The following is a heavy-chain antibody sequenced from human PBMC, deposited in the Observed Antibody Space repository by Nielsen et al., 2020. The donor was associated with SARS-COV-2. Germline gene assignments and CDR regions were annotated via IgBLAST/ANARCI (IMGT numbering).Heavy chain of an antibody. J-gene: IGHJ4*02. Sequence: GESLKISCAASGFTFSSYSMNWVRQAPGKGLEWVSYISSSSSTIYYADSVKGRFTISRDNSKNTLYLQMNSLRAEDTAVYYCAKDPEDIVVVPAAINYFDYWGQGTLVTVSS. D-gene: IGHD2-2*01. CDR2: ISSSSSTI. CDR3: AKDPEDIVVVPAAINYFDY. V-gene: IGHV3-48*01. CDR1: GFTFSSYS.